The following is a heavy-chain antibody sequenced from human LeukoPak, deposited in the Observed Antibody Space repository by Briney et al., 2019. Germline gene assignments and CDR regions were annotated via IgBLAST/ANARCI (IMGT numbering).Heavy chain of an antibody. D-gene: IGHD1-1*01. Sequence: GGSLRLSCAASGFTFSSYAMSWVRQAPGKGLEWVAGISARGSSTYFADSVKGRFTLSRDNSKKLLYLHINNLRAEDTAVYYCAKERGGTFNDDFDYWGQGTLVTVS. CDR3: AKERGGTFNDDFDY. CDR1: GFTFSSYA. V-gene: IGHV3-23*01. CDR2: ISARGSST. J-gene: IGHJ4*02.